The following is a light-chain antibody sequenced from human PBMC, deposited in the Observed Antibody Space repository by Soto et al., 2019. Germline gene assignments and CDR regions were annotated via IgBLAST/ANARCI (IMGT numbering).Light chain of an antibody. V-gene: IGLV1-44*01. CDR1: SSNIGSNT. Sequence: QSVLTQPPSASGTPGQRVTISCSGSSSNIGSNTVNWYQQITGTAPKLLIYNDNQRPSGVPDRFSGSKSGTSGSLAISGRQSEDEGDYYCAAWDDSLNGHVVFGGGTKLTVL. CDR3: AAWDDSLNGHVV. CDR2: NDN. J-gene: IGLJ2*01.